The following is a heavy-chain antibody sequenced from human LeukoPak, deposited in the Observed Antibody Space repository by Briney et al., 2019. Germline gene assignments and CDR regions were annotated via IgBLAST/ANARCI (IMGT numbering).Heavy chain of an antibody. V-gene: IGHV1-8*01. Sequence: ASVKVSCKASGYTFTSYDINWVRQATGQGLAWMGWMNPNSGNTGYAQKFQGRVTMTRNTSISTAYMELSSLRSEDTAVYYCARGSSGSYHGSYNWFDPWGQGTLVTVSS. CDR1: GYTFTSYD. CDR3: ARGSSGSYHGSYNWFDP. D-gene: IGHD3-10*01. CDR2: MNPNSGNT. J-gene: IGHJ5*02.